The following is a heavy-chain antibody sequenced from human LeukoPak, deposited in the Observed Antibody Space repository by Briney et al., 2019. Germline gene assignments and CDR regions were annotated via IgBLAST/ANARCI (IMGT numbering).Heavy chain of an antibody. J-gene: IGHJ6*02. CDR1: GGSISSGGYY. CDR2: IYYSGST. Sequence: SETLSLTCTVSGGSISSGGYYWSWIRQHPGKGLEWIGYIYYSGSTYYNPSLKSRVTISVDTSKNQFSLKLSSVTAADTAVYYCARLGYYYDSSGPPGRYGMDVWGQGTTVTVSS. CDR3: ARLGYYYDSSGPPGRYGMDV. D-gene: IGHD3-22*01. V-gene: IGHV4-31*03.